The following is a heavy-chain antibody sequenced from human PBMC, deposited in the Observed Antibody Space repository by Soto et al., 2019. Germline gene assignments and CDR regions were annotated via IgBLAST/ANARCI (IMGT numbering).Heavy chain of an antibody. CDR2: ISDDSGTI. V-gene: IGHV3-48*02. Sequence: EVQLVESGGGFGQPGGSLRLSCAASGFTFSTYSMHWVRQAPGKGLEWVSYISDDSGTIYYADSVKGRFTISRDNAKNSVYLQMNSLRDDDTATYYCAREPSGGDDYGDPRESWGQGTLVTVSS. D-gene: IGHD4-17*01. CDR1: GFTFSTYS. CDR3: AREPSGGDDYGDPRES. J-gene: IGHJ5*02.